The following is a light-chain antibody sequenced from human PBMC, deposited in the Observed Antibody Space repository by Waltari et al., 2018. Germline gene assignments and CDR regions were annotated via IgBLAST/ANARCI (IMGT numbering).Light chain of an antibody. CDR3: CSFTSRSTWV. CDR2: DVS. V-gene: IGLV2-14*01. CDR1: SSDVGGYNY. J-gene: IGLJ3*02. Sequence: QSALTQPASVSGSPGQSITISCTGTSSDVGGYNYVSWYQQHPGKVPKLLIFDVSNRPSGGSNRFSGAKSGNTASLTISGLQAEDEADYYCCSFTSRSTWVFGGVTKLTVL.